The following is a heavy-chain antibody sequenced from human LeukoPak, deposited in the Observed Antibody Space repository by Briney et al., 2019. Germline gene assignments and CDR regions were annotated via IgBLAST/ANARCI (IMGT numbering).Heavy chain of an antibody. J-gene: IGHJ4*02. CDR1: GFTFSSYA. CDR2: ISYDGSNK. CDR3: ARQGSGSYYYYFDY. D-gene: IGHD3-10*01. Sequence: GRSLRLSCAASGFTFSSYAMHWVRQAPGKGLEWVAVISYDGSNKYYADSVKGRFTISRDNSKNTLYLQMNSLRAEDTAVCYCARQGSGSYYYYFDYWGQGTLVTVSS. V-gene: IGHV3-30-3*01.